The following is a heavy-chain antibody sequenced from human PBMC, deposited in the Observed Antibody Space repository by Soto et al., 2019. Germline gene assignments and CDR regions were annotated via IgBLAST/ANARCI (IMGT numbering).Heavy chain of an antibody. CDR3: ARDNSYALDV. J-gene: IGHJ6*02. CDR1: EVAFSKRW. V-gene: IGHV3-74*03. CDR2: INSDGSST. Sequence: SWVASEVAFSKRWRQFVRQVPGKGLVWVSHINSDGSSTTYADSVKGRFTISRDNAKKTVYLQMNSLRAEDTAVYFCARDNSYALDVWGQGTQVTVYS.